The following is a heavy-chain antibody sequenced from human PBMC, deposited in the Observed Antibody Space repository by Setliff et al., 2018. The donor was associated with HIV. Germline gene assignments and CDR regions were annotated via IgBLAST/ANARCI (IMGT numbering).Heavy chain of an antibody. CDR3: ARFTVVVFGAGEPSWFDP. D-gene: IGHD2-15*01. CDR1: YATISTADYY. CDR2: VSYTGTT. J-gene: IGHJ5*02. V-gene: IGHV4-30-4*01. Sequence: PSETLSLTCTASYATISTADYYWSWIRQPPGKGLEWIGFVSYTGTTHYSPSLKSRLSISIDTSKNQFSLNLSSVIAADTAIYFCARFTVVVFGAGEPSWFDPWGQGILVTVSS.